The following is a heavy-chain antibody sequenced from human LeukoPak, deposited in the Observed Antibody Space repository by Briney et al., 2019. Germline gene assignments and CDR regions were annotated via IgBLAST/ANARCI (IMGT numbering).Heavy chain of an antibody. CDR2: IKQGGSEK. CDR1: GFTFSPFS. D-gene: IGHD2-15*01. V-gene: IGHV3-7*01. Sequence: GGSLRLSCSASGFTFSPFSMNWVRQAPGKGLEWVANIKQGGSEKYYVDSVKDRFTISRDNVKRTLFLQMNSLRAEDTAVYYCARVASGASCYWGYWGQGTLVTVSS. J-gene: IGHJ4*02. CDR3: ARVASGASCYWGY.